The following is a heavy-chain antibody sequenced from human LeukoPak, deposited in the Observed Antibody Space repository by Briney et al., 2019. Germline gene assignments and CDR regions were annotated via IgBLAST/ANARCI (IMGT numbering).Heavy chain of an antibody. V-gene: IGHV1-2*02. D-gene: IGHD6-13*01. CDR2: INPNSAGT. J-gene: IGHJ4*02. Sequence: EWMGWINPNSAGTNYAQKFQGRVTMTRDTSISTAYMELSRLRSDDTAVYYCARDQLAAAWDWGQGTLVTVSS. CDR3: ARDQLAAAWD.